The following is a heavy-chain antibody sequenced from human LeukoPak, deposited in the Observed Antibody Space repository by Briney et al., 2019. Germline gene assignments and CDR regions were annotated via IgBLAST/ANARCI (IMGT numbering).Heavy chain of an antibody. V-gene: IGHV4-59*01. CDR2: IYYTGST. D-gene: IGHD5-12*01. J-gene: IGHJ4*02. CDR3: ARELYSGSDY. CDR1: SGSISSFY. Sequence: SETLSLTCTVSSGSISSFYWSWIRQTPAKGLEWIGYIYYTGSTDYNPSLKSRVTISVDTSKNLISLQLNSVTAADTAMYYCARELYSGSDYWGQGTLVTVSS.